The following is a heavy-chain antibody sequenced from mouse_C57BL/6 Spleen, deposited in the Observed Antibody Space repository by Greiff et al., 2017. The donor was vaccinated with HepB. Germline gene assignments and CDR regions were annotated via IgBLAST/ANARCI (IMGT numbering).Heavy chain of an antibody. CDR3: ARCLYYDYDSAMDY. CDR2: IYPGDGDT. CDR1: GYAFSSSW. V-gene: IGHV1-82*01. J-gene: IGHJ4*01. Sequence: QVQLQQSGPELVKPGASVKISCKASGYAFSSSWMNWVKQRPGKGLEWIGRIYPGDGDTNYNGKFKGKATLTADKSSSTAYMQLSSLTSEDSAVYFCARCLYYDYDSAMDYWGQGTSGTVSS. D-gene: IGHD2-4*01.